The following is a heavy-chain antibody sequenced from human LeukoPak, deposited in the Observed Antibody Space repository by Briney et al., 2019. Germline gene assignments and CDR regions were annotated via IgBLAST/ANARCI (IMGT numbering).Heavy chain of an antibody. J-gene: IGHJ6*03. CDR2: ISAYNGNT. CDR1: GYTFTSYG. V-gene: IGHV1-18*01. CDR3: ARAYCSTTTCPRGYYHYSVDV. D-gene: IGHD2-2*01. Sequence: GASVKVSCKASGYTFTSYGISWVRQAPGQGLEWMGWISAYNGNTNYAQKLQGRVTMTTDTSTSTAYMDLSRLTSDDTAVYCARAYCSTTTCPRGYYHYSVDVWGKGTTVTVSS.